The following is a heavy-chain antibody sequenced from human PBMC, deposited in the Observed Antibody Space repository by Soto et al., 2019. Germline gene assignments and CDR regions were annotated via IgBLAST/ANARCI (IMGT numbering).Heavy chain of an antibody. J-gene: IGHJ4*02. CDR2: ISFDGNNK. CDR1: GFTFSTYA. V-gene: IGHV3-30-3*01. CDR3: ARIRGLAY. Sequence: QVQLVESGGAVVQPGRSLRLSCAASGFTFSTYAMHWVRQAPGKGLEWVAIISFDGNNKYYADSVKGRFTISRDNSKNTLYLQMNSLRTEDTAVYYCARIRGLAYWGQGTLVTVSS.